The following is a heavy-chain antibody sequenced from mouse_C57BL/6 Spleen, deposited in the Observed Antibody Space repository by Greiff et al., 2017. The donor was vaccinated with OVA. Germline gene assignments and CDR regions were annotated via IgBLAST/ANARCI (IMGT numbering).Heavy chain of an antibody. D-gene: IGHD1-1*01. CDR2: INPSNGGT. Sequence: QVQLQQPGTELVKPGASVKLSCKASGYTFTSYWMHWVQQRPGQGLERLGNINPSNGGTNYNEKFKSKATLTVDKSSSTAYMQLSSLASEDSAVYYCARYYYGSTYAMDYWGQGTSVTVSS. CDR1: GYTFTSYW. J-gene: IGHJ4*01. CDR3: ARYYYGSTYAMDY. V-gene: IGHV1-53*01.